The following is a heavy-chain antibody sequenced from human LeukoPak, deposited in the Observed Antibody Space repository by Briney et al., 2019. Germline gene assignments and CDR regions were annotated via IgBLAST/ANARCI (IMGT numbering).Heavy chain of an antibody. Sequence: GGSLRLSCAASGFTFSSYAMSWVRQAPGKGLEWVSVIYSGGSTYYADSVKGRFTISRDNSKNTLYLQMNSLRAEDTAVYYCARVVEQLVLPRRHRTNYFDYWGQGTLVTVSS. V-gene: IGHV3-66*01. CDR3: ARVVEQLVLPRRHRTNYFDY. CDR2: IYSGGST. CDR1: GFTFSSYA. D-gene: IGHD6-13*01. J-gene: IGHJ4*02.